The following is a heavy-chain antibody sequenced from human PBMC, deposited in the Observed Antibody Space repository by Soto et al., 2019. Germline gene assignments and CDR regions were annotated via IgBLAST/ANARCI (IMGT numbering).Heavy chain of an antibody. CDR2: ISGSGGST. CDR1: GFTFSSYA. J-gene: IGHJ4*02. V-gene: IGHV3-23*01. Sequence: PGGSLRLSCAASGFTFSSYAMSWVRQAPGKGLEWVSAISGSGGSTYYADSVKGRFTISRDNSKNTLYLQMNSLRAEDTAFYYCARDVWSRASGPPDSWGQGTLVTVSS. D-gene: IGHD3-10*01. CDR3: ARDVWSRASGPPDS.